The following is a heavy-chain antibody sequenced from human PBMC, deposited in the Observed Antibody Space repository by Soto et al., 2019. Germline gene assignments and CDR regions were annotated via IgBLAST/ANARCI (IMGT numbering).Heavy chain of an antibody. J-gene: IGHJ4*02. Sequence: TLSLTCAVSGGSISSGGYSWSWIRQPPGKGLEWNGYIFHSGSTYYNPSLKSRVTISVDTSKNQFSLKLSSVTSADTAVYYCARRWGRSFDYWGQGTLVTVSS. CDR1: GGSISSGGYS. V-gene: IGHV4-30-2*01. CDR3: ARRWGRSFDY. D-gene: IGHD2-15*01. CDR2: IFHSGST.